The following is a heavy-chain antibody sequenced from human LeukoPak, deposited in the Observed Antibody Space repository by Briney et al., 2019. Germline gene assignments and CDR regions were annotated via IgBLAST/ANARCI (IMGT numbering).Heavy chain of an antibody. Sequence: GGSLRLSCAVSGFTFSSHWMHWVRQAPGKGLMWVSRINSDGSSTAYADFVKGRCTISRDNAKNTLYLQMNSLRAEDTAVYYCARGKYYGMDVWGQGTTVTVSS. CDR1: GFTFSSHW. J-gene: IGHJ6*02. CDR2: INSDGSST. CDR3: ARGKYYGMDV. V-gene: IGHV3-74*01.